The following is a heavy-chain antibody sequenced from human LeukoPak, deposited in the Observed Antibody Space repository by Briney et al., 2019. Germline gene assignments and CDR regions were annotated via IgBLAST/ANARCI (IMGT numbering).Heavy chain of an antibody. D-gene: IGHD7-27*01. CDR1: GFTVSSNY. V-gene: IGHV3-66*01. CDR2: IYSGGST. J-gene: IGHJ4*02. CDR3: ASVSPGSYYFDY. Sequence: GGSLRLSCAASGFTVSSNYMSWVRQAPGKGLERVSVIYSGGSTYYADSVKGRFTISRDNSKNTLYLQMNSLRAEDTAVYYCASVSPGSYYFDYWGQGTLVTVSS.